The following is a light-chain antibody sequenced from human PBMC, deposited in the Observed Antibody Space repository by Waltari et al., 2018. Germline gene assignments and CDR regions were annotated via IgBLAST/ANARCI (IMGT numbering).Light chain of an antibody. CDR3: SSYTSSNTLG. CDR2: AVT. CDR1: SIVVGAFSY. J-gene: IGLJ1*01. V-gene: IGLV2-14*03. Sequence: QSALTKPASMSASPAQSFTTSCTVTSIVVGAFSYFSWYQQHPGKAPKLMIYAVTNRPSGVSKRFSGSKSGNTASLTISGLQAEDEADYYCSSYTSSNTLGFGTGTKVTVL.